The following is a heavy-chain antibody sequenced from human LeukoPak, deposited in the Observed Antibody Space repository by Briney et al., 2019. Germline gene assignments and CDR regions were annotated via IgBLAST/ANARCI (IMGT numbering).Heavy chain of an antibody. CDR2: IYYTGST. J-gene: IGHJ4*02. D-gene: IGHD1-14*01. V-gene: IGHV4-59*01. CDR3: AGMRITTPTVRTLDY. CDR1: GGSMSTYY. Sequence: SETLSLTCTVSGGSMSTYYWTWIRQPPGKGLEWIGFIYYTGSTNYNPSLKSRVTISVDTSKDQFSLKLSSVTAADTAVYYCAGMRITTPTVRTLDYWGQGTLVTVSS.